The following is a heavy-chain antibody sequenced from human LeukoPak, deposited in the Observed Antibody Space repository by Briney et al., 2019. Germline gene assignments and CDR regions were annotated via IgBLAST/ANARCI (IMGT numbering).Heavy chain of an antibody. V-gene: IGHV1-69*13. J-gene: IGHJ6*02. D-gene: IGHD3-3*01. CDR2: IIPIFGTA. CDR3: ARDDLGGTAYYDFWSGYYYYYGMDV. Sequence: SVTVSCKASGGTFSSYAISWVRQAPGQGLEWMGGIIPIFGTANYAQKFQGRVTITADESTSTAYMELSSLRSEDTAVYYCARDDLGGTAYYDFWSGYYYYYGMDVWGQGTTVTVSS. CDR1: GGTFSSYA.